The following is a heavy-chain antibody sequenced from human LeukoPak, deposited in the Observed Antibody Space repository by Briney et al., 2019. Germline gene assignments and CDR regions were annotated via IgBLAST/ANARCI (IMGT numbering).Heavy chain of an antibody. J-gene: IGHJ5*02. V-gene: IGHV4-30-2*01. Sequence: PSETLSLTCAVSGGSISSGGYSWSWIRQPPGKGLEWIGYIYHSGSTCYNPSLKSRVTISVDRSKNQFSLKLSSVTAADTAVYYCARDVEGYSGAFDPWGQGTLVTVSS. CDR3: ARDVEGYSGAFDP. CDR2: IYHSGST. D-gene: IGHD5-12*01. CDR1: GGSISSGGYS.